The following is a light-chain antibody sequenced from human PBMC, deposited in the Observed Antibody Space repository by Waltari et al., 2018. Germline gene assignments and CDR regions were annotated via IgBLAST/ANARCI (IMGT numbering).Light chain of an antibody. V-gene: IGKV3-15*01. CDR3: QQYYTSPYT. Sequence: EIVMTQSPATLSVSPGERATLSCRASQSLNTNLAWYQQKPGQAPRLLIYGASTRATGIPARFSGHGSGTDFTLTISSLQAEDVAVYYCQQYYTSPYTFGQGTKLEIK. J-gene: IGKJ2*01. CDR2: GAS. CDR1: QSLNTN.